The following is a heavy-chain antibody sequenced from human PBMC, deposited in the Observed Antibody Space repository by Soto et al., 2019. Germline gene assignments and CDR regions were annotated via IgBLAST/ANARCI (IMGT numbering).Heavy chain of an antibody. V-gene: IGHV1-69*01. Sequence: SSVQVSCKSSGGPFSSYAIGWVRQAPGQGLEWMGGIIPIFGTANYAQKFQGRVTITADESTSTAYMELSSLRSEDTAVYYCERSEDDGAGPFAYTWFDTCGQGTLVTVSS. CDR2: IIPIFGTA. CDR1: GGPFSSYA. D-gene: IGHD3-10*01. CDR3: ERSEDDGAGPFAYTWFDT. J-gene: IGHJ5*02.